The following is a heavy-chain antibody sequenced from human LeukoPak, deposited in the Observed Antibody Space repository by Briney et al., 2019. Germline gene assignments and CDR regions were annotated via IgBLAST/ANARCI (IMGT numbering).Heavy chain of an antibody. V-gene: IGHV4-61*01. CDR2: IYYSGST. D-gene: IGHD5-24*01. Sequence: SETLSLTCIVSGYAISSGYYWSWIRQPPGKGLEWIGYIYYSGSTNYNPSLKSRVTISVDTSKNQFSLKLSSVTAADTAVYYCARAGGYNPGAFDIWGQGTMVTVSS. CDR3: ARAGGYNPGAFDI. J-gene: IGHJ3*02. CDR1: GYAISSGYY.